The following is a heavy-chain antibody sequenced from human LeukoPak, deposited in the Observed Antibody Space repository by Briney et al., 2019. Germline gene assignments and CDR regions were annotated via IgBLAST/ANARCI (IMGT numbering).Heavy chain of an antibody. V-gene: IGHV4-39*07. CDR1: GGSIGSSSYY. CDR3: ARGDMYSSSWYPKSPPYYFDY. D-gene: IGHD6-13*01. Sequence: SETLSLTCTVSGGSIGSSSYYWGWIRQPPGKGLEWIGSIYYSGSTYYNPSLKSRVTISLDTSKNQFSLKLSSVTAADTAVYYCARGDMYSSSWYPKSPPYYFDYWGQGTLVTVSS. CDR2: IYYSGST. J-gene: IGHJ4*02.